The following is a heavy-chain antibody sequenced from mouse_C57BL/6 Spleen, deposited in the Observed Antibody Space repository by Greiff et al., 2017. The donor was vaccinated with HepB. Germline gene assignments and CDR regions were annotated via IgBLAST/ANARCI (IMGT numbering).Heavy chain of an antibody. CDR2: ISSGSSTI. CDR3: ARGSTGDAMDY. J-gene: IGHJ4*01. CDR1: GFTFSDYG. V-gene: IGHV5-17*01. D-gene: IGHD5-1*01. Sequence: EVQRVESGGGLVKPGGSLKLSCAASGFTFSDYGMHWVRQAPEKGLEWVAYISSGSSTIYYADTVKGRFTISRDNAKNTLFLQMTSLRSEDTAMYYCARGSTGDAMDYWGQGTSVTVSS.